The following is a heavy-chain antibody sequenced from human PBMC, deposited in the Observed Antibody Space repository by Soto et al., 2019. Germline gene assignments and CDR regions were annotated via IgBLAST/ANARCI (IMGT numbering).Heavy chain of an antibody. D-gene: IGHD3-22*01. CDR2: VYYSGGT. V-gene: IGHV4-61*01. J-gene: IGHJ4*02. CDR1: TGSVNSDSYY. CDR3: ASLPYYYNSSGYYSNYFDY. Sequence: SETLSLTCTFSTGSVNSDSYYWNWIRQTPGKGLEWIGYVYYSGGTNYNPSFNSRVTISVDTSKNQFSLKLSAVTAADTAVYYCASLPYYYNSSGYYSNYFDYWGQGALVTVSS.